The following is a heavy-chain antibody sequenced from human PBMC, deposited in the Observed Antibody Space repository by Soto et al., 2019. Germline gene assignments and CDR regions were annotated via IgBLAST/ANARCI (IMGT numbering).Heavy chain of an antibody. CDR2: ISYYGSNK. J-gene: IGHJ4*02. Sequence: PEGSLRLSCAASGITLCSYAMHRVRQSPGNGLEWVAVISYYGSNKYYADSVKGRFTISRDNSKNTLYLQMNSLRAEDTAVYSCASVTLYYYDSSGSPFDYWGQGTLVAVSS. V-gene: IGHV3-30-3*01. CDR3: ASVTLYYYDSSGSPFDY. CDR1: GITLCSYA. D-gene: IGHD3-22*01.